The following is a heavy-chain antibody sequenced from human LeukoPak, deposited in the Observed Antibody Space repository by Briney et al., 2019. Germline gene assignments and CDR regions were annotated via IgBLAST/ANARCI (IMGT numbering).Heavy chain of an antibody. CDR3: ARPPSSGWMSSDAFDI. CDR2: ISYDGSNK. D-gene: IGHD3-22*01. V-gene: IGHV3-30*04. J-gene: IGHJ3*02. CDR1: GFTFSSYA. Sequence: PGGSLRLSCAASGFTFSSYAMHWVRQAPGKGLEWVAVISYDGSNKYYADSVKGRFTISRDNSKNTLYLQMNSLRAEDTAVYYCARPPSSGWMSSDAFDIWGQGTLVTVSS.